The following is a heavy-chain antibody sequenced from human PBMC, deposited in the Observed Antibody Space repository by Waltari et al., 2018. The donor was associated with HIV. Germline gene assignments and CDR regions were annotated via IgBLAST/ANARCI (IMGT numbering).Heavy chain of an antibody. J-gene: IGHJ6*02. CDR1: GYSFNNYG. Sequence: QGQLVQSGAEVKKPGASAKVSCKASGYSFNNYGISWVRQAPGQGLEWMGWVSTYNGNTKYAQNLQGRVTMTTDTSTTTAYMDLRSLTSDDTAVYYCARFGDCGGECYRYYYYGMDVWGQGTTVTVSS. V-gene: IGHV1-18*01. CDR2: VSTYNGNT. CDR3: ARFGDCGGECYRYYYYGMDV. D-gene: IGHD2-21*01.